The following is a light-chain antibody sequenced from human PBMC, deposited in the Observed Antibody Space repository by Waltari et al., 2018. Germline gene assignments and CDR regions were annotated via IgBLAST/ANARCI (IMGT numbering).Light chain of an antibody. Sequence: EIVLTQSPGTLSLSTGARATLSCRASPSVSSNYLAWYQQKPGQAPRLLIYGASSRATGIPDRFSGSGSGTAFTLTISRLEPDDFAVYYCQEYDDSPPWTFGQGTKVEIK. CDR1: PSVSSNY. V-gene: IGKV3-20*01. CDR3: QEYDDSPPWT. CDR2: GAS. J-gene: IGKJ1*01.